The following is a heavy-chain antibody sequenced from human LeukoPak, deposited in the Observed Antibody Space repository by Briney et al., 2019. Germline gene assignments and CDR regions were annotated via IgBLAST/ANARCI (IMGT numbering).Heavy chain of an antibody. V-gene: IGHV3-43*01. D-gene: IGHD2-2*01. CDR2: ISWDGGST. J-gene: IGHJ4*02. CDR3: AKDSVAGVPAAYFDY. Sequence: QPGGSLRLSCAASGFTFDDYTMHWVRQAPGKGLEWVSLISWDGGSTYYADSVKGRFTISRDNSKNSLYLQMNSLRTVDTALYYCAKDSVAGVPAAYFDYWGQGTLVTVSS. CDR1: GFTFDDYT.